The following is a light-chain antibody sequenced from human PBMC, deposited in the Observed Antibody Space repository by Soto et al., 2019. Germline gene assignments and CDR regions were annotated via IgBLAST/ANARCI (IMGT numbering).Light chain of an antibody. CDR3: QQSYSTPLT. J-gene: IGKJ4*01. Sequence: DIQMTQSPSSLSASVGDRVTITCRASQSLSNFLNWYQQKPGKAPKLLIYAASSLQSGVPARFSGSGSGTAFTLTISSLQPEDFATYYCQQSYSTPLTFGGGTKVEIK. V-gene: IGKV1-39*01. CDR1: QSLSNF. CDR2: AAS.